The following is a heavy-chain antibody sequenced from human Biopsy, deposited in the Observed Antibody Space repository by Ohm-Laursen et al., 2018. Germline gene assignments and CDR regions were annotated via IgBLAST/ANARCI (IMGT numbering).Heavy chain of an antibody. CDR3: ARLNSGTYDASDL. CDR2: ISSGSSPI. J-gene: IGHJ3*01. D-gene: IGHD1-26*01. Sequence: AASGFTFSSYSMNWVRQAPGKGLEWVSFISSGSSPIYYADSVKGRFTISRDNAQNSLYLHMNSLRAEDTAVYYCARLNSGTYDASDLWGQGTMVIVSS. CDR1: GFTFSSYS. V-gene: IGHV3-48*04.